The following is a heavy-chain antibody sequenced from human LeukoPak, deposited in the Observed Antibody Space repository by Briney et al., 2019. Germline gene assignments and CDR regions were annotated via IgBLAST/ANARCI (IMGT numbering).Heavy chain of an antibody. CDR3: ARDIGMITFGGVIVAIGGPDAFDI. V-gene: IGHV4-4*07. CDR2: IYTSGGT. J-gene: IGHJ3*02. Sequence: SETLSLTCTVSGGSISSYYWRWIRQPAGEGLEWIGRIYTSGGTTYNPSLKSRVTMSVDTSKNQFSLKLSSVTAADTAVYYCARDIGMITFGGVIVAIGGPDAFDIWGQGTMVTVSS. CDR1: GGSISSYY. D-gene: IGHD3-16*02.